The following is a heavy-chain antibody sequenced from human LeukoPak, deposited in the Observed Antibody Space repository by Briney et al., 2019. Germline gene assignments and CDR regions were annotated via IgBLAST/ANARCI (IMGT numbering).Heavy chain of an antibody. D-gene: IGHD5-18*01. CDR3: ARDLSGYQFDY. V-gene: IGHV4-59*01. Sequence: SETLSLTCTVSGGSINTYYWSWIRQPPGKGLEWIGYIYYSGSTNYNPSLKSRVTISVDTSKNQFSLKLSSVTAADTAVSYCARDLSGYQFDYWGQGTLVTVSS. J-gene: IGHJ4*02. CDR2: IYYSGST. CDR1: GGSINTYY.